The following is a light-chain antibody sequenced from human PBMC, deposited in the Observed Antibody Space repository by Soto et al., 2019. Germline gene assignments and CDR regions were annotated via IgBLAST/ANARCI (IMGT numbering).Light chain of an antibody. Sequence: DIQMTQSPSSLSASVRESVTITCRASQSIDRDLHWYQHKPGQGPKLLIFRASSLQRGVPSRFTGSGSGTQFTLVISSLQPEDFATYYCQQTYSTPPTFGGGTKVEI. CDR1: QSIDRD. J-gene: IGKJ4*01. CDR3: QQTYSTPPT. CDR2: RAS. V-gene: IGKV1-39*01.